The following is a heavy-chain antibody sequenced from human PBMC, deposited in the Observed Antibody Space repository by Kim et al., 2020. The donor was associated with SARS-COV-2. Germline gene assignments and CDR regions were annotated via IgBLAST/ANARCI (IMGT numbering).Heavy chain of an antibody. V-gene: IGHV1-18*01. CDR3: ARCSGYYCYFDY. D-gene: IGHD3-22*01. J-gene: IGHJ4*02. Sequence: NYVQELQGRVTMTTDASKSTAYMELRSLRSDDTAVYYCARCSGYYCYFDYWGQGTLVTVSS.